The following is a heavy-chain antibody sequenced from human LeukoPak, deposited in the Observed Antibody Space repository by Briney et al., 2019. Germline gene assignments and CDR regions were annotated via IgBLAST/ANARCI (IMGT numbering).Heavy chain of an antibody. CDR1: GFTFGSYA. J-gene: IGHJ4*02. D-gene: IGHD5-24*01. Sequence: GGSLRLPCAASGFTFGSYAMSWVRQAPGKGLEWVSAINGIGGSTYSADSVKGRFTISRDNSKNTLFLQMNSLRAEDSAVYYCAKAPSDGYNPLDYWGQGTLVTVSS. CDR3: AKAPSDGYNPLDY. V-gene: IGHV3-23*01. CDR2: INGIGGST.